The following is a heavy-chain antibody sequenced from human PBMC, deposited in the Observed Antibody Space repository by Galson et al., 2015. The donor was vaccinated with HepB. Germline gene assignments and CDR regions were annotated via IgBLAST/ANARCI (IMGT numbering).Heavy chain of an antibody. Sequence: QSGAEVKKPGASVKVSCKASGYTFTSYGISWVRQAPGQGLEWMGWISAYNGNTNYAQKLQGRVTMTTDTSTSTAYMELRSLRSDDTAVYYCARGQPIVVVPAAFGQMDVWGKGTTVTVSS. D-gene: IGHD2-2*01. J-gene: IGHJ6*04. V-gene: IGHV1-18*01. CDR2: ISAYNGNT. CDR1: GYTFTSYG. CDR3: ARGQPIVVVPAAFGQMDV.